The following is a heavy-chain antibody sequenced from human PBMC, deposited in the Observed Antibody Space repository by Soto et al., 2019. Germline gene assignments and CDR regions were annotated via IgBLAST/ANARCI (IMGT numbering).Heavy chain of an antibody. CDR3: ATRRQSSGWYRPGMDV. V-gene: IGHV1-24*01. J-gene: IGHJ6*02. D-gene: IGHD6-19*01. Sequence: GASVKVSWKVSGHTLTELSMHWVRQAPGKGLEWMGGFDPEDGETIYAQKFQGRVTMTEDTSTDTAYMELSSLRSEDTAVYYCATRRQSSGWYRPGMDVWGQGTTVTVSS. CDR1: GHTLTELS. CDR2: FDPEDGET.